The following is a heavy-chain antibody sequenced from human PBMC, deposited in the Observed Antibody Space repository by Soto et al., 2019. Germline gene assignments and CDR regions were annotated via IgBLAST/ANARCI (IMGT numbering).Heavy chain of an antibody. D-gene: IGHD6-13*01. J-gene: IGHJ6*02. CDR1: GFTFSSYA. V-gene: IGHV3-23*01. CDR2: ISGSGGST. CDR3: AKSIAAAGTYYYAMDV. Sequence: GGSLRLSCAASGFTFSSYAMSWVRQAPGKGLEWVSVISGSGGSTYYADSVKGRFTISRDNSKNTLYLQMNSLRAEDTAVYYCAKSIAAAGTYYYAMDVWGQGTTVTVSS.